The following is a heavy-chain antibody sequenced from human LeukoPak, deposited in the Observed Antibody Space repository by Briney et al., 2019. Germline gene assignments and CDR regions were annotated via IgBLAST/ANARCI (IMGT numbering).Heavy chain of an antibody. CDR3: ARASRYFDWLPSMDV. Sequence: PGGSLRLSCAASGFTFSSCEMNWVRQAPGKGLEWVSYISSSGSTIYYADSVRGRFTISRDNAKNSLYLQMNSLRAEDTAVYYCARASRYFDWLPSMDVWGQGTTVTVSS. J-gene: IGHJ6*02. D-gene: IGHD3-9*01. V-gene: IGHV3-48*03. CDR1: GFTFSSCE. CDR2: ISSSGSTI.